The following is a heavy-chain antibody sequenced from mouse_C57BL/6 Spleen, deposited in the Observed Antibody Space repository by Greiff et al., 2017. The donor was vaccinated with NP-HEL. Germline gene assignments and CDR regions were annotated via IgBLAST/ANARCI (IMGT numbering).Heavy chain of an antibody. D-gene: IGHD2-2*01. CDR2: IDPSDSYT. CDR1: GYTFTSYW. V-gene: IGHV1-69*01. Sequence: QVQLQQPGAELVMPGASVKLSCKASGYTFTSYWMHWVKPRPGQGLEWIGEIDPSDSYTNYNQKFKGKSTLTVDKSSSTAYMQLSSLTSEDSAVYYCARWMVTTGDYAMDDWGQGTSVTVSS. J-gene: IGHJ4*01. CDR3: ARWMVTTGDYAMDD.